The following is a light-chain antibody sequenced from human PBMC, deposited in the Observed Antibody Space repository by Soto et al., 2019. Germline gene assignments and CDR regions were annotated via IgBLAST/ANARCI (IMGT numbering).Light chain of an antibody. Sequence: EVVLTQTPGTRSLSPGERATLSCRASETVGSNYLAWYQQQPGQAPRLLIFDASSRAAGIPDRFSGSGSGTEFSFTISRLQPEDSAVYFCHDYCYGADTFGQGTKLEI. J-gene: IGKJ2*01. CDR2: DAS. CDR1: ETVGSNY. CDR3: HDYCYGADT. V-gene: IGKV3-20*01.